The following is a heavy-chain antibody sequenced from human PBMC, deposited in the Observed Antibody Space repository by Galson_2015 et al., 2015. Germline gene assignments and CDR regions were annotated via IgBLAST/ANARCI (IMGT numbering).Heavy chain of an antibody. CDR1: GFTFSNAW. Sequence: SLRLSCAASGFTFSNAWMSWVRQAPGKGLEWVSAISGSGGSTYYADSVKGRFTISRDNSKNTLYLQMNSLRAEDTAVYYCAKHIVVVTAQDAFDIWGQGTMVTVSS. CDR2: ISGSGGST. D-gene: IGHD2-21*02. V-gene: IGHV3-23*01. CDR3: AKHIVVVTAQDAFDI. J-gene: IGHJ3*02.